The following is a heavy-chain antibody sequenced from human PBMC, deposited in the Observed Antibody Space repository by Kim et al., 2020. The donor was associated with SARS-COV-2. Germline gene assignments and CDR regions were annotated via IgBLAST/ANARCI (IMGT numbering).Heavy chain of an antibody. V-gene: IGHV1-69*13. D-gene: IGHD5-12*01. CDR2: IIPIFGTA. CDR1: GGTFSSYA. J-gene: IGHJ4*02. Sequence: SVKVSCKASGGTFSSYAISWVRQAPGQGLEWMGGIIPIFGTANYAQKFQGRVTITADESTSTAYMELSSLRSEDTAVYYCARVPEMATTKPAYYFDYWGQGTLVTVSS. CDR3: ARVPEMATTKPAYYFDY.